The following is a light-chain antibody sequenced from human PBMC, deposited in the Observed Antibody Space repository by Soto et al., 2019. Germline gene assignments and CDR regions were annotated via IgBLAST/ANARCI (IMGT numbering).Light chain of an antibody. CDR3: QSYDSSLRVV. CDR2: GNS. V-gene: IGLV1-40*01. Sequence: QSVLTQPPSVSGAPGQRVTISCTGSSSNIGAGYDVHWYQQLPGTAPKLLIYGNSNRPSGVPDRFSGSKSGTSASLAITGXXXXXXXDYYCQSYDSSLRVVFGGGTKL. J-gene: IGLJ2*01. CDR1: SSNIGAGYD.